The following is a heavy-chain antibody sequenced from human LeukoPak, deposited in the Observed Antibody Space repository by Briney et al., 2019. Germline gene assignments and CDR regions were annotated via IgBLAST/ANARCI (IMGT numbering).Heavy chain of an antibody. J-gene: IGHJ4*02. Sequence: GSLRLSCAASGFTFSSYAMSWVRQAPGKGLEWVSGISVSGGSTYYTDSVKGRFTISRDNSKHTLNLQVNSLRADDTAIYYCAKDRSGCNYAYSDYWGQGTLVTVSS. D-gene: IGHD5-18*01. CDR1: GFTFSSYA. CDR2: ISVSGGST. CDR3: AKDRSGCNYAYSDY. V-gene: IGHV3-23*01.